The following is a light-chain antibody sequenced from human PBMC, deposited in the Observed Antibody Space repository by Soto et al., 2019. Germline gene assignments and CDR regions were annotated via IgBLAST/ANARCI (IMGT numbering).Light chain of an antibody. CDR2: DDA. Sequence: QSVLTQPPSVSAARGQKVTISCSGSSSNIGCTSVSWYQQFPGTAPQLLIYDDAKRPSGIPDRVSGSKSGTSATLGITGFQSGDEADYCGSWDSSLSAYVFATGTKITVL. V-gene: IGLV1-51*01. CDR3: GSWDSSLSAYV. J-gene: IGLJ1*01. CDR1: SSNIGCTS.